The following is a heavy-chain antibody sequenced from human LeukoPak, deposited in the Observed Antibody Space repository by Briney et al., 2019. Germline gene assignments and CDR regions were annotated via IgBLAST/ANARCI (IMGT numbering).Heavy chain of an antibody. CDR3: ARNYGSGSYYNAIDY. Sequence: GGSLRLSCAVSGFTFSSYAMHWVRQAPGKGLEWVAVISYDGSNKYYADSVKGRFTISRDNSKNTLYLQMNSLRAEDTAVYYCARNYGSGSYYNAIDYWGQGTLVTVSS. CDR1: GFTFSSYA. D-gene: IGHD3-10*01. V-gene: IGHV3-30*04. J-gene: IGHJ4*02. CDR2: ISYDGSNK.